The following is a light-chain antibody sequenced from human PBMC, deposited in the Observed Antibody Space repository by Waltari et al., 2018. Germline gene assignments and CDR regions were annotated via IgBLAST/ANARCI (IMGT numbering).Light chain of an antibody. V-gene: IGKV1-16*02. CDR2: AAS. J-gene: IGKJ4*01. CDR1: QDISDS. CDR3: QQYKSVPLT. Sequence: DIQMTQSPSSLSASVGDRVTITCRASQDISDSLACFQQKQGRATKSLIYAASNLQDGVPSKFSGSESGTDFTLTISSLHPEDFATYYCQQYKSVPLTFGGGTKVEI.